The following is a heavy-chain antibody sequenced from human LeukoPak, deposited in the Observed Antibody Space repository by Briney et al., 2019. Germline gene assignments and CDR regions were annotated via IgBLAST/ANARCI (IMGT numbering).Heavy chain of an antibody. CDR2: LYSDGNT. V-gene: IGHV3-53*01. CDR3: ARGVEPLAANTLAY. CDR1: GFTVITND. D-gene: IGHD1-14*01. J-gene: IGHJ4*02. Sequence: GGSLRLSCAASGFTVITNDMTWVRQAPGKGLEWVSVLYSDGNTKYADSAQGRFTISRDNSRNTLYLEMNSLSPDDTAVYYCARGVEPLAANTLAYWGQGTLVTVSS.